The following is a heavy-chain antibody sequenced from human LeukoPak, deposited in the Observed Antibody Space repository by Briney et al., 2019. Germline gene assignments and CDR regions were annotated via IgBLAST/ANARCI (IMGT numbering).Heavy chain of an antibody. CDR2: IYYSGST. D-gene: IGHD3-22*01. J-gene: IGHJ5*02. CDR3: ARVGGYYDSSGSSWFDP. V-gene: IGHV4-31*03. Sequence: SQTLSLTCTVSGGSISSGGYYWSWIRQHPGKGLEWIVYIYYSGSTYYNPSLKSRVTISVDTSKNQFSLKLSSVTAADTAVYYCARVGGYYDSSGSSWFDPWGQGTLVTVSS. CDR1: GGSISSGGYY.